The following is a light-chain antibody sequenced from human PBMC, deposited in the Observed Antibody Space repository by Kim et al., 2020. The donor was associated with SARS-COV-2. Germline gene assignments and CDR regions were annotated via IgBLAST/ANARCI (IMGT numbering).Light chain of an antibody. CDR3: QQRSNWPPSLT. V-gene: IGKV3-11*01. CDR1: QSVNSY. Sequence: EIVLTQSPATVSLSPGERATLSCRASQSVNSYLAWYQQKPGQAPRLLIYDASNRAAGIPARFSGGGSGTDFTLTISSLEPEDFAVYYCQQRSNWPPSLTFGGGTKVDIK. CDR2: DAS. J-gene: IGKJ4*01.